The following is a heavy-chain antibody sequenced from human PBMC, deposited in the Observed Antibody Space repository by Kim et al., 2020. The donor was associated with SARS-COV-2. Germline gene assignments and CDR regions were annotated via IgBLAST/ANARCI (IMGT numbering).Heavy chain of an antibody. J-gene: IGHJ6*02. Sequence: SETLSLTCTVYGGSFSDCGWSWSRKRPDTGLEWIGEINHSGSTNVSPSLKIRITISVYTAKSQFSLRLKSMTATDTAVYYCARGRAAVVPAPVLGLGPFYDYYAMDVWGRGTPVAVSS. D-gene: IGHD2-2*01. CDR1: GGSFSDCG. CDR3: ARGRAAVVPAPVLGLGPFYDYYAMDV. V-gene: IGHV4-34*01. CDR2: INHSGST.